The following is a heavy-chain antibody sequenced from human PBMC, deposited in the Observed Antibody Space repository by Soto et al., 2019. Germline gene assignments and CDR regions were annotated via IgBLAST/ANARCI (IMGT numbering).Heavy chain of an antibody. CDR3: ARDPFATDYGGSPEFFS. D-gene: IGHD4-17*01. Sequence: PGGSLRLSCAASGFTFSTYAMAWVRQAPGKGLEWVSGVSASGLNTDYADPVKGRFYISRDNSKNTVSLHMNSLRAEDTALYYCARDPFATDYGGSPEFFSWGQGTLVTVSS. J-gene: IGHJ5*02. V-gene: IGHV3-23*01. CDR1: GFTFSTYA. CDR2: VSASGLNT.